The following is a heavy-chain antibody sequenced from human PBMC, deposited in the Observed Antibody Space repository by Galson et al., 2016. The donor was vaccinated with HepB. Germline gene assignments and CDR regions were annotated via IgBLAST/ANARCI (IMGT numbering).Heavy chain of an antibody. V-gene: IGHV5-51*01. CDR3: ATIGNWPIS. Sequence: QSGAEVKKPGESLKISSKGSGYSFTTFWIGWVRQMPGRGLVWVAPIFPRDADTQYSPSFQGQFTISTDQSISTAYLQWNSLKAADTAMYYCATIGNWPISWGQGTLVTVSS. CDR2: IFPRDADT. J-gene: IGHJ4*02. D-gene: IGHD3-9*01. CDR1: GYSFTTFW.